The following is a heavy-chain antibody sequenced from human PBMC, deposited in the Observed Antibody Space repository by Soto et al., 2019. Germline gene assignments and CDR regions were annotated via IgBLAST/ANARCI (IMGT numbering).Heavy chain of an antibody. CDR1: GDPVTEDY. V-gene: IGHV1-2*04. J-gene: IGHJ6*02. CDR3: ARDVSNAHVYDGLDG. Sequence: GGSVKGFSNASGDPVTEDYIHSVRQAPAQGFEGMGWINPRSGGTNYAQKFHGWVTMTRYTCISTAYMALSRLRSYDTAVYYCARDVSNAHVYDGLDGWGRGTMVSVSS. CDR2: INPRSGGT.